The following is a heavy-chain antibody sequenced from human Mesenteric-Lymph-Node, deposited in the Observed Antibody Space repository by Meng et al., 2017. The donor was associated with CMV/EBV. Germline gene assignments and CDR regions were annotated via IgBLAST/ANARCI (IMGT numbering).Heavy chain of an antibody. J-gene: IGHJ4*02. Sequence: ASVKVSCKASGYTFTTYYMHWVRQAPGQGLEWMGIINPSGGSTSYAQKFQGRVTMTRDTSTSTVYMELSSLRSEDTAVYYCARKEEYYYDATGASYFDFWGQGTLVTVSS. CDR3: ARKEEYYYDATGASYFDF. V-gene: IGHV1-46*01. CDR2: INPSGGST. D-gene: IGHD3-22*01. CDR1: GYTFTTYY.